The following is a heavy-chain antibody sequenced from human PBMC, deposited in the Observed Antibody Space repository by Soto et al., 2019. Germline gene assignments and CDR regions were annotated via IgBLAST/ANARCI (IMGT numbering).Heavy chain of an antibody. CDR3: ARSGRELKLLWLGELSTFDY. J-gene: IGHJ4*02. CDR2: IYYSGST. V-gene: IGHV4-59*01. CDR1: GGSISSYY. Sequence: QVQLQESGPGLEKPSETLSLTCTVSGGSISSYYWSWIRQPPEKELECIGYIYYSGSTNYNPSLKSRVTISVDTSKNQFSLKLSSVTAADTAVYYCARSGRELKLLWLGELSTFDYWGQGTLVTVSS. D-gene: IGHD3-10*01.